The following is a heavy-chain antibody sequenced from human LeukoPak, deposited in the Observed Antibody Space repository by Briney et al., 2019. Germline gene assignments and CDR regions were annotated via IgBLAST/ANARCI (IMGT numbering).Heavy chain of an antibody. J-gene: IGHJ6*03. D-gene: IGHD3-22*01. CDR2: INPNSGGT. V-gene: IGHV1-2*02. Sequence: ASVKVSCKASGYTFIGHYIHWVRQAPGQGLEWVGWINPNSGGTNYAQKFQGRVTMTRDTSISTAYMELSRLRSDDTAVYYCALSNYYDSSGYPFWYYYYMDVWGKGTTVTISS. CDR1: GYTFIGHY. CDR3: ALSNYYDSSGYPFWYYYYMDV.